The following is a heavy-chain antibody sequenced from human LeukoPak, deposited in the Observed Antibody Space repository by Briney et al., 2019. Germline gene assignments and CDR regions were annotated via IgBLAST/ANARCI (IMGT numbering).Heavy chain of an antibody. D-gene: IGHD3-10*01. Sequence: PGGSLRLSCAASGFTFSSYAMHWVRQAPGKGLEWVAVISYDGSNKYYADSVKGRSTISRDNSKNTLYLQMNSLRAEDTAVYYCAREGENYGSYYFDYWGQGTLVTVSS. J-gene: IGHJ4*02. CDR3: AREGENYGSYYFDY. CDR1: GFTFSSYA. V-gene: IGHV3-30*04. CDR2: ISYDGSNK.